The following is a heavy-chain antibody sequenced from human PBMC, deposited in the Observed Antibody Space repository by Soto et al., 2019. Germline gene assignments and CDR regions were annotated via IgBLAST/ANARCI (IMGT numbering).Heavy chain of an antibody. J-gene: IGHJ6*02. CDR1: GFTLNYYW. V-gene: IGHV3-74*01. CDR3: AKVSSLRYFDWLPYGMDV. CDR2: INSAGSDI. D-gene: IGHD3-9*01. Sequence: GGSLRLSCEASGFTLNYYWMHWVRQAPGQGLVWVSRINSAGSDISYADSVKGRFTVSRDNARNTLYLQMNSLRAEDTAVYYCAKVSSLRYFDWLPYGMDVWGQGTTVTVSS.